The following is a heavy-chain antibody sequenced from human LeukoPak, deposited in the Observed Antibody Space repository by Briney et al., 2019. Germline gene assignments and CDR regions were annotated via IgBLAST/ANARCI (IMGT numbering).Heavy chain of an antibody. J-gene: IGHJ4*02. V-gene: IGHV3-9*01. CDR3: ARGSGYFLDFDC. CDR1: GFTFDDYA. D-gene: IGHD3-22*01. Sequence: GGSLRLSCAASGFTFDDYAMHWVRQAPGKGLEGVSGISWDSGSIGYAESVKGRFTISRDNSKNTLYLQMNSLRAEDTAVYYCARGSGYFLDFDCWGQGTLVTVSS. CDR2: ISWDSGSI.